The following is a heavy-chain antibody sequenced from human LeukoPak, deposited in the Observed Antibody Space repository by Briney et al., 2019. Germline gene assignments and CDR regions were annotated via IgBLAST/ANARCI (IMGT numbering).Heavy chain of an antibody. CDR3: AKDSLADIDY. CDR2: IRHDGSIK. D-gene: IGHD3-16*01. CDR1: GFIFSTYG. J-gene: IGHJ4*02. V-gene: IGHV3-30*02. Sequence: AGGSLRLSCAASGFIFSTYGMYWVRQAPGKGLEWVAFIRHDGSIKNYADSVKGRSTISRDHSKNTLYLQMNSLRAEDTAVYYCAKDSLADIDYWGQGTLVTVSS.